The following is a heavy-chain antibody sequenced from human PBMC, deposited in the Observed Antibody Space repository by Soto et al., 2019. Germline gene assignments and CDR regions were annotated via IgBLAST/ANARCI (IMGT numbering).Heavy chain of an antibody. CDR1: GFTFSSYG. V-gene: IGHV3-33*01. CDR3: ARGLDWVDGSDTPYYFDY. D-gene: IGHD2-8*02. J-gene: IGHJ4*02. Sequence: GGSLRLSCAASGFTFSSYGMHWVRQAPGKGLEWVAVIWYDGSNKYYADSVKGRFTISRDNSKNTLYLQMNSLRAEDTAVYYCARGLDWVDGSDTPYYFDYWGQGTLVTVSS. CDR2: IWYDGSNK.